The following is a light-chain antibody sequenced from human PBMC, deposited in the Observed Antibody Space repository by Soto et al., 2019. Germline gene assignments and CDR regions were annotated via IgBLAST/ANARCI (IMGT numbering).Light chain of an antibody. J-gene: IGKJ1*01. Sequence: EMVLTQSPGTLSLSPGERATLFCRASQSVTSSYLAWYQQQPGQAPRLLIYGASTRATGIPDRFSGSGSGTDFTLTISRLEPEDFAVYYCQQYGNSPRTFGQGTKVEIK. V-gene: IGKV3-20*01. CDR3: QQYGNSPRT. CDR2: GAS. CDR1: QSVTSSY.